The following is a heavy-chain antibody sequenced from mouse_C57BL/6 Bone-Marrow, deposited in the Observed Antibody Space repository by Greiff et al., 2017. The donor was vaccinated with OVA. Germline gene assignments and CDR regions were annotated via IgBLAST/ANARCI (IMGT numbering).Heavy chain of an antibody. V-gene: IGHV2-2*01. J-gene: IGHJ3*01. CDR2: IWSGGST. CDR1: GFSLTSYG. Sequence: VKLVESGPGLVQPSQSLSITCTVSGFSLTSYGVHWVRQSPGKGLEWLGVIWSGGSTDYNAAFISRLSISKDNSKSQVFFKMNSLQADDTAIYYCARNGNYPWFAYWGQGTLVTVSA. CDR3: ARNGNYPWFAY. D-gene: IGHD2-1*01.